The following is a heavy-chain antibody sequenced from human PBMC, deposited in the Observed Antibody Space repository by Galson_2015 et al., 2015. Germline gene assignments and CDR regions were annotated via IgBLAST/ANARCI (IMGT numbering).Heavy chain of an antibody. J-gene: IGHJ2*01. CDR1: GGSICSSNW. D-gene: IGHD2-15*01. CDR2: IFHSGNT. Sequence: ETLSLTCAVSGGSICSSNWWSWVRQPPGKGLEWIGDIFHSGNTNYNPSLKSRVIISVDKSKKEFSLNVNSMTAADTAVYYCAASPRRVVVVVTSKDWYFDIWGRGTLVTVSS. V-gene: IGHV4-4*02. CDR3: AASPRRVVVVVTSKDWYFDI.